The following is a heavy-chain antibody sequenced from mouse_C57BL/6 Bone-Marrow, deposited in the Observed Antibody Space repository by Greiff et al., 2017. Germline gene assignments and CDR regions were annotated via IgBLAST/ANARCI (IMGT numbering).Heavy chain of an antibody. V-gene: IGHV5-15*01. D-gene: IGHD3-2*02. Sequence: EVKLMESGGGLVQPGGSLKLSCAASGFTFSDYGMAWVRQAPRKGPEWVAFISNLAYSIYYADTVTGRFTISRENAKNTLYLEMSSLRSEDTAMYYCARRGDSSCPGAMDYWGQGTSVTVSS. CDR2: ISNLAYSI. CDR1: GFTFSDYG. J-gene: IGHJ4*01. CDR3: ARRGDSSCPGAMDY.